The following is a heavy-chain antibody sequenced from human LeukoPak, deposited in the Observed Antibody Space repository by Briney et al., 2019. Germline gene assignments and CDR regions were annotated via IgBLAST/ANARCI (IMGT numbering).Heavy chain of an antibody. CDR3: AGRYGDYVDY. Sequence: SVKVSCKASGGTFSSYAISWVRQAPGQGLEWMGGIIPIFGTANYAQKFQGRVTVTTGESTSTAYMELSSLRSGDTAVYYCAGRYGDYVDYWGQGTLVTVSS. D-gene: IGHD4-17*01. CDR2: IIPIFGTA. CDR1: GGTFSSYA. V-gene: IGHV1-69*05. J-gene: IGHJ4*02.